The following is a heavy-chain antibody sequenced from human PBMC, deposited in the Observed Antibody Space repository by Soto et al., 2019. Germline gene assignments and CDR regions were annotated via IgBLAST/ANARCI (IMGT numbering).Heavy chain of an antibody. CDR1: GFTFSSYS. CDR3: ARAQSAAIPHYFDY. D-gene: IGHD2-2*01. J-gene: IGHJ4*02. Sequence: PGGSLRLSCAASGFTFSSYSMNWVRQAPGKGLEWVSSISSSSSYIYYADSVKGRFTISRDNAKNSLYLQMNSLRAEDTAVYYCARAQSAAIPHYFDYWGQGTLVTVSS. CDR2: ISSSSSYI. V-gene: IGHV3-21*01.